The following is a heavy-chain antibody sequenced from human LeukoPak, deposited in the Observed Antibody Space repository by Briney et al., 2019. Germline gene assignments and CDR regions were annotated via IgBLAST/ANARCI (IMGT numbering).Heavy chain of an antibody. D-gene: IGHD4-17*01. Sequence: SETLSLTCTVSGGSISNYYWSWIRQPPGKGLEWIGYINYSGNTNYNPSLKSRVTISVDSSKNQFSLRLTSVTAADTAVYFCAREGRQDYVYFDYWGQGALVTVSS. CDR3: AREGRQDYVYFDY. J-gene: IGHJ4*02. CDR1: GGSISNYY. V-gene: IGHV4-59*01. CDR2: INYSGNT.